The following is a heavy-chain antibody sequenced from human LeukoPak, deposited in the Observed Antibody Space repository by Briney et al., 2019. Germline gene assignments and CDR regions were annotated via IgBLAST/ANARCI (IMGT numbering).Heavy chain of an antibody. V-gene: IGHV4-34*01. CDR1: GGSFSGYY. CDR2: INHSGST. Sequence: SGTLSLTCAVYGGSFSGYYWSWIRQPPGKGLEWIGEINHSGSTNYNPSLKSRVTISVDTSKNQFSLKLSSVTAADTAVYYCARVGHDSSGYYFYDYWGQGTLVTVSS. D-gene: IGHD3-22*01. J-gene: IGHJ4*02. CDR3: ARVGHDSSGYYFYDY.